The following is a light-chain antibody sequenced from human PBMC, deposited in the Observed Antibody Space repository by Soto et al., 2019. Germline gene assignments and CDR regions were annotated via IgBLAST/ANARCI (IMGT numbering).Light chain of an antibody. V-gene: IGLV1-47*01. J-gene: IGLJ1*01. Sequence: QSVLTQSPSASGTPWQRVTISCSGSASTIGRNYVYWYQQLPGTAPKLLIYRNRQWPSGVPDRFSGSKSGTSASLAISGLRSEDEADNHCAAWDDNLSGLYVFGAGTKVTGL. CDR2: RNR. CDR3: AAWDDNLSGLYV. CDR1: ASTIGRNY.